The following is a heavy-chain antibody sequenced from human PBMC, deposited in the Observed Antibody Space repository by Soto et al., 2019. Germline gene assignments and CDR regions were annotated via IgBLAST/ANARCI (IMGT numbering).Heavy chain of an antibody. CDR1: GFTFSSYA. Sequence: GGSLRLSCAASGFTFSSYAMSWVRQAPGKGLEWVSAISGSGGSAYYADSVKGRFTISRDNSKKTLYLQMNSLRAEDTAVFYCAKDRGYSSSWAKYYYYYYGMDVWGQGTTVTVSS. D-gene: IGHD6-13*01. J-gene: IGHJ6*02. V-gene: IGHV3-23*01. CDR3: AKDRGYSSSWAKYYYYYYGMDV. CDR2: ISGSGGSA.